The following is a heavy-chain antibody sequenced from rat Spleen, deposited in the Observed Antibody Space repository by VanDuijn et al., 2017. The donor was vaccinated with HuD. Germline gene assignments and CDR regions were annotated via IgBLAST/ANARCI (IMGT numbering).Heavy chain of an antibody. CDR3: VRHGRGKITYYYVLDA. Sequence: EVQLVESDGGLVRAGRSLKISCEASGFIFSDNYVAWVRQAPKKGLEWVATINYDGSSTFYRDSVRDRFTISRDNAKSTLYLQMDSLKSEDTATYYCVRHGRGKITYYYVLDAWGQGASVTVSS. CDR1: GFIFSDNY. V-gene: IGHV5-7*01. J-gene: IGHJ4*01. D-gene: IGHD4-5*01. CDR2: INYDGSST.